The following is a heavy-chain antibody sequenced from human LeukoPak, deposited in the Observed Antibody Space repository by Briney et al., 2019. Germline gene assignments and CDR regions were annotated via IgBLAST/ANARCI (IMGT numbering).Heavy chain of an antibody. D-gene: IGHD3-3*01. CDR3: ARYSPIDFWSGYQETGWFDP. CDR2: IYTSGST. J-gene: IGHJ5*02. Sequence: SETLSLTCTVSGGSISSGSYYWSWIRQPAGKGLEWIGRIYTSGSTNYNPSLKSRVTISVDTSKNQFSLKLSSVTAADTAVYYCARYSPIDFWSGYQETGWFDPWGQGTLVTVSS. CDR1: GGSISSGSYY. V-gene: IGHV4-61*02.